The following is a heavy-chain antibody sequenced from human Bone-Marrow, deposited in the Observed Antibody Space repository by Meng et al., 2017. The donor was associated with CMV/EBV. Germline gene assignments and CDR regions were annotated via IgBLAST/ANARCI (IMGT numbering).Heavy chain of an antibody. CDR2: IYGSGGTT. V-gene: IGHV3-23*01. CDR3: ARGDSSTTWLVFDY. Sequence: GESLKISCAASGFIFNNYAMTWVRQTPGKGLESVSTIYGSGGTTNYADSVKGRFTISRDDSRNTLYLQMNSLRVDDTAVFYCARGDSSTTWLVFDYWGLGTLVTVSS. CDR1: GFIFNNYA. J-gene: IGHJ4*02. D-gene: IGHD6-13*01.